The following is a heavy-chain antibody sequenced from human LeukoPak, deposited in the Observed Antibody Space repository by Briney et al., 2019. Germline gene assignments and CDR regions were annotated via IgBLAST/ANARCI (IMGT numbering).Heavy chain of an antibody. Sequence: SETLSLTCTVSGGSISSYYWSWIRQPPGKGLEWIGYIYYSGSTNYNPSLKSRVTISVDTSKNQFSLKLSSVTAADTAVYYCARDQYYDSSGFPGADWGQGTLVTVSS. CDR1: GGSISSYY. J-gene: IGHJ4*02. CDR3: ARDQYYDSSGFPGAD. D-gene: IGHD3-22*01. V-gene: IGHV4-59*01. CDR2: IYYSGST.